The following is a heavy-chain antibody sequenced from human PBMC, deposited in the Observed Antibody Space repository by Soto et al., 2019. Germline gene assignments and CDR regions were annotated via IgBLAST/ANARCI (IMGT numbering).Heavy chain of an antibody. CDR1: GGSISNSY. J-gene: IGHJ4*02. D-gene: IGHD7-27*01. CDR3: AKNWNWGSLVH. Sequence: SETLSLTCTVSGGSISNSYWSWIRQSPGKGLEWIGYIYSNGNTNYNPSLKSRVTISVDTPKNQFSLKLSSLTAADTAVYYCAKNWNWGSLVHWGQGTLVTVSS. CDR2: IYSNGNT. V-gene: IGHV4-4*08.